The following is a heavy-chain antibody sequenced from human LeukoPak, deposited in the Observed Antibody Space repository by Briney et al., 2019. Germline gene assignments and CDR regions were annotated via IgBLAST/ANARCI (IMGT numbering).Heavy chain of an antibody. CDR2: INHSGST. V-gene: IGHV4-34*01. D-gene: IGHD5-18*01. CDR1: GGSYSGYY. J-gene: IGHJ3*02. CDR3: ARGSQRGYSLSDAFDI. Sequence: SETLSLTCAVYGGSYSGYYWSWIRQPPGKGLEWIGEINHSGSTNYNPSLKSRVTISVDTSKNQFSLKLSSVTAADTAVYYCARGSQRGYSLSDAFDIWGQGTMVTVSS.